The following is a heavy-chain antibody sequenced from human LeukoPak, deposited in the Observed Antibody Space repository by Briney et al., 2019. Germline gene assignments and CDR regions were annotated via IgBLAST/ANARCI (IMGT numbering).Heavy chain of an antibody. CDR2: IIPIFDTA. CDR1: GGTFSSYA. CDR3: ASLVAVVSGWYYFDY. D-gene: IGHD6-19*01. Sequence: SVKVSCKASGGTFSSYAISWVRQAPGQGLEWMGGIIPIFDTANYAQKFQGRVTITADESTSTAYMELSSLRSEDTAVYYCASLVAVVSGWYYFDYWGQGTLVTVSS. J-gene: IGHJ4*02. V-gene: IGHV1-69*13.